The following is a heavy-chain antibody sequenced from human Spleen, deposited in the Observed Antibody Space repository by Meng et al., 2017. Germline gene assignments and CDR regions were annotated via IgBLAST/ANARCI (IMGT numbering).Heavy chain of an antibody. Sequence: GGSLRLSCAASGFTFSSYEMNWVRQAPGKGLEWVSYMSSSGSSIYYADSVKGRLTISRDNAKNSLYLQMNSLRAEDTALYYCARGNWYFSDYWGQGTVVTVSS. CDR3: ARGNWYFSDY. CDR2: MSSSGSSI. J-gene: IGHJ4*02. CDR1: GFTFSSYE. D-gene: IGHD1-7*01. V-gene: IGHV3-48*03.